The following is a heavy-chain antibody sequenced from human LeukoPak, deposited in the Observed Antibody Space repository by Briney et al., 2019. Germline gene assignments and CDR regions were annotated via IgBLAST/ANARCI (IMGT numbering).Heavy chain of an antibody. Sequence: ASVKVSCKASGYTFTSYDINWVRQATGQGLEWMGWMNPNSGRTGYAQNFQGRITNTRNTSISTAYMELSSLRSEDTAVYYCTRETSSRYFDYWGQGTLVTVSS. V-gene: IGHV1-8*01. CDR2: MNPNSGRT. CDR3: TRETSSRYFDY. J-gene: IGHJ4*02. CDR1: GYTFTSYD.